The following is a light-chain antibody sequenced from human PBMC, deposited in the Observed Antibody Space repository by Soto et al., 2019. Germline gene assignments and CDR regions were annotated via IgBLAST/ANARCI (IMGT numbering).Light chain of an antibody. CDR3: QQSYSTPPEGLT. Sequence: DIQMTQSPSSLSASVGDRVTITCRASQSVSSYLNWYQQKPGKAPKLLIHAASSLQSGVPSRFSGSGSGTDFTLTISSLQPEDFATYYCQQSYSTPPEGLTFGGGTKVDIK. V-gene: IGKV1-39*01. J-gene: IGKJ4*01. CDR1: QSVSSY. CDR2: AAS.